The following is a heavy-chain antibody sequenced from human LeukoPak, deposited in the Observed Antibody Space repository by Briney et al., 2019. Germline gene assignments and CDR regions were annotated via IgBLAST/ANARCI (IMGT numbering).Heavy chain of an antibody. CDR2: ISSSGSTI. CDR1: GFTFSSYE. V-gene: IGHV3-48*03. D-gene: IGHD3-10*02. J-gene: IGHJ6*04. CDR3: AELGITMIGGV. Sequence: GGSLRLSCAASGFTFSSYEMNWVRHAPGKGLEWVSYISSSGSTIYYADPLKGRFTIYRDNAKNSLYLKINSLRAEDTAVYYCAELGITMIGGVWGKGTTVTISS.